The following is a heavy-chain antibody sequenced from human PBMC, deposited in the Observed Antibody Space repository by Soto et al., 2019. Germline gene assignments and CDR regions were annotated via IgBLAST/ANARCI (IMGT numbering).Heavy chain of an antibody. CDR2: ITSSSSYI. J-gene: IGHJ6*02. CDR3: ARGDNTDYYGMDV. Sequence: GWSLRLSCAASVFTFSSYSMNWVRQAPGKGLEWVSSITSSSSYIYYADSVKGRFTISRDNAKNSLYLQMNSLRAEDTAVYYCARGDNTDYYGMDVWGQGTTVTVSS. V-gene: IGHV3-21*01. CDR1: VFTFSSYS. D-gene: IGHD1-20*01.